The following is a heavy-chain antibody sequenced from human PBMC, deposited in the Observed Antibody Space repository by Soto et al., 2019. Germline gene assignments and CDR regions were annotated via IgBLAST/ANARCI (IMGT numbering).Heavy chain of an antibody. CDR3: APEYHDFLSGSVHYSSYYYMDA. V-gene: IGHV4-34*01. D-gene: IGHD3-3*01. CDR2: MNQSGST. Sequence: SQTRSLTGAVCGGSCSGCYCSWIRQPPGKGLEWSGGMNQSGSTEYNPSRKSRVTRSVDTSQNQFSLKLSSVPPADTAVYHCAPEYHDFLSGSVHYSSYYYMDAWGKGTTVTVSS. J-gene: IGHJ6*03. CDR1: GGSCSGCY.